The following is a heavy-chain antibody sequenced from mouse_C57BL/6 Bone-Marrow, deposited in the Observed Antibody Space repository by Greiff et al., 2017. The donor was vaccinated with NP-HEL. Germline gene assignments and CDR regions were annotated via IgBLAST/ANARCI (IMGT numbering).Heavy chain of an antibody. J-gene: IGHJ2*01. CDR1: GYTFTDYY. V-gene: IGHV1-19*01. CDR2: INPYNGGT. Sequence: VQLQQSGPVLVKPGASVKMSCKASGYTFTDYYMNWVKQSHGKSLEWIGVINPYNGGTSYNQKFKGKATLTVDNSSSTAYMELNSLTSEDTAVYYCAFLRDYFDYWGQGTTLTVSS. CDR3: AFLRDYFDY.